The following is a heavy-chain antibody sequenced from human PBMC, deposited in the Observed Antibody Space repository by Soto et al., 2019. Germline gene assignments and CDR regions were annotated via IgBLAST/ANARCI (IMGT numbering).Heavy chain of an antibody. CDR2: IYYSGST. J-gene: IGHJ4*02. V-gene: IGHV4-31*03. D-gene: IGHD3-10*01. CDR1: GGSISSGGYY. CDR3: ARGVTMVRGVIHTPYFDY. Sequence: QVQLQESGPGLVKPSQTLSLTCTVSGGSISSGGYYWSWIRQHPGKGLEWIGYIYYSGSTYYNPSLMSRVTISGDTSKNQCSLKLSSGTAADTAVDYFARGVTMVRGVIHTPYFDYWGQGTLVTVSS.